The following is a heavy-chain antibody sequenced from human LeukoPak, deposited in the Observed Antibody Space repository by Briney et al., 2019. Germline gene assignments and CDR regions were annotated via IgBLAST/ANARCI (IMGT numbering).Heavy chain of an antibody. CDR2: IYYSGST. V-gene: IGHV4-59*01. J-gene: IGHJ4*02. CDR1: GGSISSYY. Sequence: NPSETLSLTCTVSGGSISSYYWSWIRQPPGKGLEWIGHIYYSGSTNYNPSLKSRVTISIDTSKNQFSLRLSSETAADTAVYYCARGAAGYSYGWGQGTLVTVSS. D-gene: IGHD5-18*01. CDR3: ARGAAGYSYG.